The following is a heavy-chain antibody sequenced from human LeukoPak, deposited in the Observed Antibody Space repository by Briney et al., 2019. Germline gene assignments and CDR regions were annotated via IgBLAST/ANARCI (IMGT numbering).Heavy chain of an antibody. CDR2: VYYTGAS. CDR3: ARGAPPQN. J-gene: IGHJ4*02. Sequence: SETLSLTCTVSGGSISSSSYYWGWIRQPPGKGLEWIGSVYYTGASYYNPSLKSRVTISIDTSKKHFSLKLTTVTAADTAVYYCARGAPPQNWGQGTLVTVSS. CDR1: GGSISSSSYY. V-gene: IGHV4-39*07.